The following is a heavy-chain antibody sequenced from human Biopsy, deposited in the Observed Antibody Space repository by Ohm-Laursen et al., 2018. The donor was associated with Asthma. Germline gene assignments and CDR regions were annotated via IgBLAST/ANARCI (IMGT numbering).Heavy chain of an antibody. CDR3: ARFKRGYSYGYAGVFDY. CDR1: GFTFGDYW. Sequence: GSLRLSCTASGFTFGDYWMNWVRQAPGKGLEWVSYISSSSSTIYYADSVKGRFTISRDNAKNSLYLQMNSLRDEDTAVYYCARFKRGYSYGYAGVFDYWGQGTLATVSS. D-gene: IGHD5-18*01. V-gene: IGHV3-48*02. CDR2: ISSSSSTI. J-gene: IGHJ4*02.